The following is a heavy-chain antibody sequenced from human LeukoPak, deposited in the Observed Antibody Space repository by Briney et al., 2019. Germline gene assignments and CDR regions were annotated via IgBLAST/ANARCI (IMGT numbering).Heavy chain of an antibody. D-gene: IGHD3-10*01. Sequence: SQTLSLTCTVSGGSISSGDHYWSWIRQPPGKGLEWIGYIYYSGSTYYNPSLKSRVTISVDTSKNQFSLKLSSVTAADTAVYYCARYTGALRDYYFDYWGQGTLVTVSS. V-gene: IGHV4-30-4*01. CDR2: IYYSGST. J-gene: IGHJ4*02. CDR1: GGSISSGDHY. CDR3: ARYTGALRDYYFDY.